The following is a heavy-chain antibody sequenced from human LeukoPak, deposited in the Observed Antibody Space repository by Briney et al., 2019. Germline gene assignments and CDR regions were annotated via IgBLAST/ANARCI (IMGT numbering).Heavy chain of an antibody. Sequence: GGSLRLSCAASGFTVSANYMNWVRQAPGKGLEWVAVIYSGGSTYYADSVEGRFTISSDNSKNTLYLQMNSLRAEDTAVYYCARDTVTTFRFRDYYYYGMDVWGQGTTVTASS. J-gene: IGHJ6*02. CDR2: IYSGGST. D-gene: IGHD4-17*01. CDR3: ARDTVTTFRFRDYYYYGMDV. V-gene: IGHV3-53*01. CDR1: GFTVSANY.